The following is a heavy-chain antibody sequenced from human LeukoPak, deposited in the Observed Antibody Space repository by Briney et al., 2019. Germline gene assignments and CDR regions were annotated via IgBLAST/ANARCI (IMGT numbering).Heavy chain of an antibody. D-gene: IGHD1-20*01. CDR2: LYYSGST. CDR1: GGSISSSSYY. CDR3: ARHRSNWPSDAFDI. V-gene: IGHV4-39*01. Sequence: SETLSLTCTVSGGSISSSSYYWGWIRQPPGKGLEWIGSLYYSGSTYYNPSLKSRVTIFVDTSKNKFSLKVNSVAAADTTVYYCARHRSNWPSDAFDIWGQGTMVTVSS. J-gene: IGHJ3*02.